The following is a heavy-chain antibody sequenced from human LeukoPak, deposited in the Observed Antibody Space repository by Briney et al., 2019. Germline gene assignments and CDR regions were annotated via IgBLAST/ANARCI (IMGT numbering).Heavy chain of an antibody. V-gene: IGHV3-53*01. D-gene: IGHD3-22*01. CDR3: ARAQYYYDSSGYYYYFDY. CDR1: GFTVSSNY. CDR2: IYSGGST. J-gene: IGHJ4*02. Sequence: GGSLRLSCAASGFTVSSNYMSWVRQAPGKGLEWVSVIYSGGSTYYADSVKGRFTISRDNSKNTPYLQMNSLRAEDTAVYYCARAQYYYDSSGYYYYFDYWGQGTLVTVSS.